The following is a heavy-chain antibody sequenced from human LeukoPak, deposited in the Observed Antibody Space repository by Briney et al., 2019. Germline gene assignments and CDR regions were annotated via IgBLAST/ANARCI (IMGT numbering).Heavy chain of an antibody. Sequence: GGSLRLSCAASGFTFSSYDMHWVGQATGKGLEWVSAIGTAGDTYYPGSVKGRFTISRENAKNSLYLQMNSLRAGDTAVYYCAREGRPVYYGSGSYYSGDDAFDIWGQGTMVTVSS. J-gene: IGHJ3*02. D-gene: IGHD3-10*01. CDR1: GFTFSSYD. CDR2: IGTAGDT. CDR3: AREGRPVYYGSGSYYSGDDAFDI. V-gene: IGHV3-13*01.